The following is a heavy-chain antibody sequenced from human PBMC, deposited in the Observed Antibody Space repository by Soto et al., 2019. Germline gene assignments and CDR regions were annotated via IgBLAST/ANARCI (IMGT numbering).Heavy chain of an antibody. CDR3: AKESYSGSYGEPDFDY. J-gene: IGHJ4*02. CDR2: ISYDGSNK. V-gene: IGHV3-30*18. Sequence: GGSLRLSCAASGFTFSSYGMHWVRQAPGKGLEWVAVISYDGSNKYYADSVKGRFTISRDNSKNTLYLQMNSLRAEDTAVYYCAKESYSGSYGEPDFDYWGQGTLVTVSS. CDR1: GFTFSSYG. D-gene: IGHD1-26*01.